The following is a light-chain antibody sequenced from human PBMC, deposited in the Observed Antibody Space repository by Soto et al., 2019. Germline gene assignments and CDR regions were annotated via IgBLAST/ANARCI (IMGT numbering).Light chain of an antibody. Sequence: DIQMTQSPSSLSASVGDRVTITCRASQSIRNYLNWYQQRPGKAPKLLIYAASSLQSGVPSRFSGSGSGTDFTLTISSLQPEDFAAYYCQQSYSTPLLTFGGGTKVEI. V-gene: IGKV1-39*01. CDR1: QSIRNY. CDR3: QQSYSTPLLT. CDR2: AAS. J-gene: IGKJ4*01.